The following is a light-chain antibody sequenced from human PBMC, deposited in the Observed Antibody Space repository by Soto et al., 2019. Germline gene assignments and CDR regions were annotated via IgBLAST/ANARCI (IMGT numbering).Light chain of an antibody. CDR2: KAS. CDR3: QQYNSLWT. CDR1: QSISSL. Sequence: DIQMTQSPSTLSASVGERVTITCRASQSISSLLAWYQQKPGKAPKLLIYKASSLESGVPSRFSGSGSGTEFTLTISSLQPDDFATYYCQQYNSLWTFGQGTKVDIK. V-gene: IGKV1-5*03. J-gene: IGKJ1*01.